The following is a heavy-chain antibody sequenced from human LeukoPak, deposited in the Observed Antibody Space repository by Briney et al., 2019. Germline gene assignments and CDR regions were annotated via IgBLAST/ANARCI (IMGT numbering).Heavy chain of an antibody. V-gene: IGHV1-69*06. Sequence: ASVKVSCKASGGTFSSYAISWVRQAPGQGLEWMGGIIPIFGTANYAQKFQGRVTITADKSTSTAYMELSSLRSEDTAVYYCARAPGYCSSTSCTLYWYFDLWGRGTLVTVSS. CDR1: GGTFSSYA. D-gene: IGHD2-2*01. J-gene: IGHJ2*01. CDR3: ARAPGYCSSTSCTLYWYFDL. CDR2: IIPIFGTA.